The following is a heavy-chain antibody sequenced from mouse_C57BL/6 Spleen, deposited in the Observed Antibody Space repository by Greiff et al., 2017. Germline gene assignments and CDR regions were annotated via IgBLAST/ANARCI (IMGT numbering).Heavy chain of an antibody. CDR3: ARGGLLAWFAY. CDR1: GYTFTDYY. Sequence: QLQQSGPELVKPGASVKISCKASGYTFTDYYMNWVKQSHGKSLEWIGDIIPNNGGTSYNQKIKGKATLTVDKSSSTAYMELRSLTSEDSAVYYCARGGLLAWFAYWGQGTLVTVSA. CDR2: IIPNNGGT. V-gene: IGHV1-26*01. D-gene: IGHD2-3*01. J-gene: IGHJ3*01.